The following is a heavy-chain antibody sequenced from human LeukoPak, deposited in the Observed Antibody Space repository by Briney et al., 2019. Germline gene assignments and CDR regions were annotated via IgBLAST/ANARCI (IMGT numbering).Heavy chain of an antibody. J-gene: IGHJ4*02. CDR3: ARVRPYSNYDY. CDR1: GGSISSGDYY. D-gene: IGHD4-4*01. CDR2: IYYSGST. Sequence: PSETLSLTCTVSGGSISSGDYYWSWIRQPPGKGLEWIGYIYYSGSTYYNPSLKSRVTISVDTPKNQFSLKLSSVTAADTAVYYCARVRPYSNYDYWGQGTLVTVSS. V-gene: IGHV4-30-4*01.